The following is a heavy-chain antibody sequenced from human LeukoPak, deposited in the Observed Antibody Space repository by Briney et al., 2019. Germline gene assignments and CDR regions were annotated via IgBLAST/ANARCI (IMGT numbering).Heavy chain of an antibody. CDR2: IYYSGST. CDR1: GGSISSSSYY. V-gene: IGHV4-39*07. J-gene: IGHJ5*02. Sequence: SETLSLTCTVSGGSISSSSYYWGWIRQPPGKGLEWIGSIYYSGSTYYNPSLKSRVTISVDTSKNQFSLKLSSVTAADTAVYYCASTPSDIVVVPAAMGWFDPWGQGTLVTVSS. CDR3: ASTPSDIVVVPAAMGWFDP. D-gene: IGHD2-2*01.